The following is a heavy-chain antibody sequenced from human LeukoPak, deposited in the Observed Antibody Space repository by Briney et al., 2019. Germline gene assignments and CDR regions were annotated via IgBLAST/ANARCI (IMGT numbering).Heavy chain of an antibody. CDR3: AKGTYGGNPGRYFDY. V-gene: IGHV3-23*01. Sequence: GGSLRLXCAASGFTFSTYAMSWVRQAPGKGLEWVSAIRSSGDNTYYTDSVKGRFTISRDISKNTLYLQMNSLGVDDTAVYYCAKGTYGGNPGRYFDYWGQGTLVTVSS. CDR1: GFTFSTYA. CDR2: IRSSGDNT. J-gene: IGHJ4*02. D-gene: IGHD4-23*01.